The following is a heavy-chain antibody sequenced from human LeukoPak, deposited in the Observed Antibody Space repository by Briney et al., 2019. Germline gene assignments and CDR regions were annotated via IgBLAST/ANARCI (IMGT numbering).Heavy chain of an antibody. CDR1: GESFSGYY. Sequence: SETLSLTCAVYGESFSGYYWSWIRQPPGKGLEWIGEINHSGSTNYNPSLKSRVTISVDTSKNQFSLKLSSVTAADTAVYYCARGQNWGSYFDYWGQETLVTVSS. D-gene: IGHD7-27*01. V-gene: IGHV4-34*01. CDR3: ARGQNWGSYFDY. CDR2: INHSGST. J-gene: IGHJ4*02.